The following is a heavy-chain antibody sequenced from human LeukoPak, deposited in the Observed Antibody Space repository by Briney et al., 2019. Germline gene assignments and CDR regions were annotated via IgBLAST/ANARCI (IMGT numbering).Heavy chain of an antibody. CDR3: AKSWGFCSGGSCYSGPFDY. Sequence: GGSLRLSCAASGFTFSSYAMHWVRQAPGKGLEWVAVISYDGSNKYYADSVKGRFTISRDNSKNTLYLQMNSLRAADTAVYYCAKSWGFCSGGSCYSGPFDYWGQGTLVTVSS. V-gene: IGHV3-30-3*02. CDR1: GFTFSSYA. CDR2: ISYDGSNK. J-gene: IGHJ4*02. D-gene: IGHD2-15*01.